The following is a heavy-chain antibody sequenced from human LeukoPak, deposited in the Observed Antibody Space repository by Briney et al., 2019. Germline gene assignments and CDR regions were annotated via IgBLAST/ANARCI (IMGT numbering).Heavy chain of an antibody. Sequence: GESLKISCKGSGYSFTSYWISWVRQMPGKGLEWMGRIDPSDSYTNYSPSFQGHVTISADKSISTAYLQWSSLKASDTAMYYCARLGGDYVWGSYRYTDIIDYWGQGTLVTVSS. CDR2: IDPSDSYT. J-gene: IGHJ4*02. D-gene: IGHD3-16*02. V-gene: IGHV5-10-1*01. CDR3: ARLGGDYVWGSYRYTDIIDY. CDR1: GYSFTSYW.